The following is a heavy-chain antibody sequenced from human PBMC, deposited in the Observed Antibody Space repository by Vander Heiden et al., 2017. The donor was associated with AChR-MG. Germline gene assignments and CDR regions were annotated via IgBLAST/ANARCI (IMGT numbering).Heavy chain of an antibody. CDR2: ISGSGGST. CDR1: GCTFSSYP. J-gene: IGHJ5*02. CDR3: AKDGGAARPNALGGRGNWFDP. D-gene: IGHD6-6*01. Sequence: EVQLLESGGGLVQPGGSLRLSCAASGCTFSSYPMIWVRQAPGKGLEWVSAISGSGGSTYYADSVKGRFTISRDNSKNTLYLQMNSLRAEDTAVYYCAKDGGAARPNALGGRGNWFDPWGQGTLVTVSS. V-gene: IGHV3-23*01.